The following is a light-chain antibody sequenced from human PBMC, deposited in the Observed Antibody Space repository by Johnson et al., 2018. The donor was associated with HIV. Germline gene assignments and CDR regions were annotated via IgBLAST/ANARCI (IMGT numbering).Light chain of an antibody. Sequence: QSVLTQPPSVSAAPGQKVTISCSGTSSNIGRNYASWYQQLPGTAPKILIHENNKRPSGIPDRFSGSKSATSATLGITGLQNGDEADYYCGTWESSLSAGYVFGAGTKVTVL. V-gene: IGLV1-51*02. J-gene: IGLJ1*01. CDR2: ENN. CDR3: GTWESSLSAGYV. CDR1: SSNIGRNY.